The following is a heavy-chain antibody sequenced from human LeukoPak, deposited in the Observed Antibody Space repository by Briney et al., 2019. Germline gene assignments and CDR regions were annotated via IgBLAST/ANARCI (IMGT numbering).Heavy chain of an antibody. CDR1: GHSFTNHW. CDR2: INFGDSET. Sequence: GESLKIPCQASGHSFTNHWIGWVRQMPGIGLEWVGIINFGDSETLCSPSFQGQVTISADKSISTAYLQWSSLKASDTAMYYCARQASSNGYGDYSGYWGQGTLVTVSS. V-gene: IGHV5-51*01. J-gene: IGHJ4*02. CDR3: ARQASSNGYGDYSGY. D-gene: IGHD4-17*01.